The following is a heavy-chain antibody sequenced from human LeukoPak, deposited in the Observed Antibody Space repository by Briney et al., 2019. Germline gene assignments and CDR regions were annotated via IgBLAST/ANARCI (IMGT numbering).Heavy chain of an antibody. D-gene: IGHD5-12*01. CDR1: GFTFSSYG. CDR2: IWYDGSNK. J-gene: IGHJ4*02. CDR3: AREWEIVATQRLDY. V-gene: IGHV3-33*01. Sequence: GRCLSPSCAVSGFTFSSYGMQSVRPPAGNGLEWGAVIWYDGSNKYYADSVKGRFTISRDTSKNTLYLQMSSLRAEDTAVYYCAREWEIVATQRLDYWGQGTLVTASS.